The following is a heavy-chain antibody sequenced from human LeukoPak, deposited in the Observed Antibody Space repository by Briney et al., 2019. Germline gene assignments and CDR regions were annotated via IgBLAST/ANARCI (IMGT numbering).Heavy chain of an antibody. V-gene: IGHV4-34*01. Sequence: SETLSLTCAVYGGSFSGYYWSWIRRPPGKGLEWIGEINHSGSTNYNPSLKSRVTISVDTSKNQFSLKLSSVTAADTAVYYCAREMGPRWGQGTLVTVSS. CDR1: GGSFSGYY. D-gene: IGHD3-16*01. CDR3: AREMGPR. J-gene: IGHJ4*02. CDR2: INHSGST.